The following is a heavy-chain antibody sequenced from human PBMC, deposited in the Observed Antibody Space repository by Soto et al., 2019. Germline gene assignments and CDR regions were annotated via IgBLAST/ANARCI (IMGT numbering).Heavy chain of an antibody. CDR2: INAGNGNT. CDR1: GYTFTSYA. CDR3: AGAYSSGWYWFDP. J-gene: IGHJ5*02. D-gene: IGHD6-19*01. Sequence: QVQLVQSGAEVKKPGASVKVSCKASGYTFTSYAMHWVRQAPGQRLEWMGWINAGNGNTKYSQKFQGRVTITRDTSASTAYMELSSLRSEDTAVYYCAGAYSSGWYWFDPWGQGTLVTVSS. V-gene: IGHV1-3*01.